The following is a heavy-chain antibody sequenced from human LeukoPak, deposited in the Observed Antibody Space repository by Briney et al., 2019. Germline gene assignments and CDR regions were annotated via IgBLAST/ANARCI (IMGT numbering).Heavy chain of an antibody. Sequence: GGSLRLSCAASGFTFSDYYMSWIRQAPGKGLEWLSYISSRGKTTHFADSVKGRFSVSRDNTNNTLYVQMNSLRAEDTAVYFCARGRDGCKYWGQGTLVTVSS. CDR2: ISSRGKTT. CDR3: ARGRDGCKY. CDR1: GFTFSDYY. D-gene: IGHD5-24*01. V-gene: IGHV3-11*01. J-gene: IGHJ4*02.